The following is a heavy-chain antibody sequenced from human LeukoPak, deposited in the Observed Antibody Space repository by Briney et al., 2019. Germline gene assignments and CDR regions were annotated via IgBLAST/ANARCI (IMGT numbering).Heavy chain of an antibody. V-gene: IGHV4-59*08. CDR3: ARHLCSGGSCYFDY. CDR1: GGSISSYY. Sequence: SETLSLTCTVSGGSISSYYWSWIRQPPGKGLEWIGYISYSGSTNYNPSLKSRVNISVDTSKNQFSLKLSSVTAADTAVYYCARHLCSGGSCYFDYWGQETLVTVSS. J-gene: IGHJ4*02. CDR2: ISYSGST. D-gene: IGHD2-15*01.